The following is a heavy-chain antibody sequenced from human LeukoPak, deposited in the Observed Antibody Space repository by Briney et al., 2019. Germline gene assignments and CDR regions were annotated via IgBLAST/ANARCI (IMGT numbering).Heavy chain of an antibody. J-gene: IGHJ4*02. D-gene: IGHD3-10*01. Sequence: SETLSLTCAVYGGSFSGYYWSWIRQPPGKGLEWIGEINHSGSTNYNPSLKSRATISVDTSKNQFSLKLSSVTAADTAVYYCARQTLYYYGSGSHHFDYWGQGTLVTVSS. CDR2: INHSGST. CDR1: GGSFSGYY. CDR3: ARQTLYYYGSGSHHFDY. V-gene: IGHV4-34*01.